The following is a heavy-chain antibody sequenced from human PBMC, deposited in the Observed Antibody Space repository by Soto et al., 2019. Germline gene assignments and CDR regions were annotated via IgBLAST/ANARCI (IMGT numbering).Heavy chain of an antibody. D-gene: IGHD5-12*01. V-gene: IGHV4-31*03. J-gene: IGHJ4*02. CDR2: IYYSGST. Sequence: SETLSLTCTVSGGSISSGGYYWSWIRQHPGKGLEWIGYIYYSGSTYYNPSLKSRVTISVDTSKNQFSLKLSSVTAADTAVYYCAREGYEYHFDYWGQGTLVTVS. CDR1: GGSISSGGYY. CDR3: AREGYEYHFDY.